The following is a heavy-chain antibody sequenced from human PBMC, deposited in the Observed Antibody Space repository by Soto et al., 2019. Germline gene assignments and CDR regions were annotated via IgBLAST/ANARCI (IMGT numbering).Heavy chain of an antibody. V-gene: IGHV3-23*01. D-gene: IGHD1-20*01. CDR1: GFSFSSYA. CDR2: ISGSGGST. Sequence: GGSLRLSCAASGFSFSSYAMSWVRQAPGKGLEWVSAISGSGGSTYYADSVKGRFTISRDNSKNTLYLQMNSLRAEDTAVYYCAKDRGNWIRYSYYGMDVWGQGTTVTVSS. J-gene: IGHJ6*02. CDR3: AKDRGNWIRYSYYGMDV.